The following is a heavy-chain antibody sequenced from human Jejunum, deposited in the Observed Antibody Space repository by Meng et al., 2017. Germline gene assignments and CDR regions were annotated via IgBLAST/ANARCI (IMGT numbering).Heavy chain of an antibody. J-gene: IGHJ4*02. CDR1: GGSITADW. CDR3: ARGATGTRPFDY. D-gene: IGHD5-12*01. Sequence: AQLAEAAPGLVTPSGTLSLPCAVYGGSITADWWNWVRQPPGKGLEWIGEIWHSGASKYNPSLRSRVTISVDKSKNQLSLELASLTAADTAVYYCARGATGTRPFDYWGQGTLVTVSS. CDR2: IWHSGAS. V-gene: IGHV4-4*02.